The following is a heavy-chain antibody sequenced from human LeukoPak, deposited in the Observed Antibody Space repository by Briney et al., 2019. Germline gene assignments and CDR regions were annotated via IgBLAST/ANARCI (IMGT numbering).Heavy chain of an antibody. D-gene: IGHD3-22*01. CDR1: GFSLSTTGMC. Sequence: SGPTLVNPTQTNTLTCTFSGFSLSTTGMCVSWIRQPPGKALEWLARFAWDDDKHYSTSLKTRLTISKDTSKNQVVLTMTNMDPADTATYYCARTRGQYYYDSSGYPFDYWGQGTLVTVSS. V-gene: IGHV2-70*11. CDR2: FAWDDDK. J-gene: IGHJ4*02. CDR3: ARTRGQYYYDSSGYPFDY.